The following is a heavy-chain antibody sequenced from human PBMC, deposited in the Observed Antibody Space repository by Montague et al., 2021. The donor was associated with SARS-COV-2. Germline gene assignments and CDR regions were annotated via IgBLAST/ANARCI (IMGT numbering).Heavy chain of an antibody. J-gene: IGHJ4*02. CDR2: IKPAGREK. Sequence: SLRLSCAASGFTFTDSWMSWVRQAPGKGLECVANIKPAGREKYYVDSVKGRFTVSRDNAKNSLYLEMNSLRVEGTAVYYCARRGGLENWGQGTLVTVSS. CDR3: ARRGGLEN. V-gene: IGHV3-7*01. D-gene: IGHD2/OR15-2a*01. CDR1: GFTFTDSW.